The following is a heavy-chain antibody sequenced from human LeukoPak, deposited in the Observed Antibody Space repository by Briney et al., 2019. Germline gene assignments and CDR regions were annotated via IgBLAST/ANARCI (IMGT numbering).Heavy chain of an antibody. D-gene: IGHD1-1*01. CDR3: ARGYKTTFYYYYYMDV. J-gene: IGHJ6*03. Sequence: ASVKVSCKASGYTFTSYDINWVRQATGQGLEWMGWMNPNSGNTGYAQKFQGRVTITRNTSISTAYMELSSLRSEDTAVYYCARGYKTTFYYYYYMDVWGKGTTVTVSS. CDR1: GYTFTSYD. CDR2: MNPNSGNT. V-gene: IGHV1-8*03.